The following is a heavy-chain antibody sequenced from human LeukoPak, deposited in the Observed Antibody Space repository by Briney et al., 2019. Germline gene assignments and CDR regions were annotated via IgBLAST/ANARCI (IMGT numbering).Heavy chain of an antibody. V-gene: IGHV4-4*02. J-gene: IGHJ6*02. D-gene: IGHD3-10*01. CDR3: ASDYGSGSFQPYYYYYYGMDV. CDR1: GGSISSSNW. CDR2: IYHSGST. Sequence: PSGTLSLTCAVSGGSISSSNWWSWVRQPPGQGLEWIGEIYHSGSTNYNPSLKSRVTISVDKSKNQFSLKLSSVTAADTAVYYCASDYGSGSFQPYYYYYYGMDVWGQGTTVTVSS.